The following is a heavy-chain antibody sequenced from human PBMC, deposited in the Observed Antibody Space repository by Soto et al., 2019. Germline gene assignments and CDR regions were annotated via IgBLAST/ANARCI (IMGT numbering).Heavy chain of an antibody. D-gene: IGHD6-19*01. CDR2: ISYDGNKQ. J-gene: IGHJ4*02. V-gene: IGHV3-30*18. CDR1: GFTFNSYD. Sequence: QVQLVETGGGVVQPGRSLRLSCAASGFTFNSYDMHWVRQAPGKGLEWVAVISYDGNKQYYADSVKGRFSISRDNSKNALYLRITSLRTEDTALYYCAKDYSSGWHCFDCWGQGTLVTVSS. CDR3: AKDYSSGWHCFDC.